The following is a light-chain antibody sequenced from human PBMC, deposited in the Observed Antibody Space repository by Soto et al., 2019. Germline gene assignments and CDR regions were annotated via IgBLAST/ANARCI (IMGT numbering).Light chain of an antibody. V-gene: IGKV3-20*01. CDR1: QSVSSGY. Sequence: EIVLTQSPGTLSLSLGERATLSCRASQSVSSGYLAWYQQKPGQAPRLLIYGASIRAAGIPDRFSGSGSGTDFTLTISRLEPEDFAVYYCQQYGSLSWTFSQGTKVDIK. J-gene: IGKJ1*01. CDR2: GAS. CDR3: QQYGSLSWT.